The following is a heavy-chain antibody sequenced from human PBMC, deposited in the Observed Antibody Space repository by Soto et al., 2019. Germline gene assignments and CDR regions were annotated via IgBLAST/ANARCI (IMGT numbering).Heavy chain of an antibody. CDR3: ARRSGLSYYGMDV. J-gene: IGHJ6*02. CDR1: GYTFTGYY. Sequence: GASVKVSCKASGYTFTGYYMHWVRQAPGQGLEWMGWINPNSGGTNYAQKFQGWVTMTRDTSISTAYMELSRLRSDDTAVYYCARRSGLSYYGMDVWGQGTTVTVSS. V-gene: IGHV1-2*04. CDR2: INPNSGGT.